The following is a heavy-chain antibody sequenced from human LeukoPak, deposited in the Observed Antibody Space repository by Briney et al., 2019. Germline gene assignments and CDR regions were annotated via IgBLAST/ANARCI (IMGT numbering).Heavy chain of an antibody. CDR1: GGSFSSGSYY. CDR3: ATGYCSGGSCRLFDH. CDR2: IYYSGST. Sequence: SETLSLTCTVSGGSFSSGSYYWSWLRQPPGKGLEWIGYIYYSGSTNYNPSLKSRVTISVDTSKNQFSLKLSSVTAADTAVYYCATGYCSGGSCRLFDHWGQGTLVTVSS. D-gene: IGHD2-15*01. V-gene: IGHV4-61*01. J-gene: IGHJ5*02.